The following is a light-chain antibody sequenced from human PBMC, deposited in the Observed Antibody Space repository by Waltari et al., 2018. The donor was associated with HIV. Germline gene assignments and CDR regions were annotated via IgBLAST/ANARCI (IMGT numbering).Light chain of an antibody. Sequence: DIVMTQSPDSLVVSLGERATINCKSSQSVLYSSNNKNYLAWYQQKPGQPPKLLIYWASTRESVVPDRFSGSGSGTDFTLTISSLQAEDVAVYYCQQYYSTLWTFGQGTKVEIK. CDR2: WAS. CDR1: QSVLYSSNNKNY. CDR3: QQYYSTLWT. V-gene: IGKV4-1*01. J-gene: IGKJ1*01.